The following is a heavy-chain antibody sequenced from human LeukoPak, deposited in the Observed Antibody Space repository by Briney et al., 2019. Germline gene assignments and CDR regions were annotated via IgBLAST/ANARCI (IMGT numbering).Heavy chain of an antibody. CDR3: ARHSSGWYGNYYYYYYMDV. Sequence: GESLKISCKGSGYSFTSYWIGWVRQMPGKGLEWMGVIYPGDSDTRYSPSFRGQVTISVDKSISTAYLQWSSLEASDTAMYFCARHSSGWYGNYYYYYYMDVWGKGTTVTVSS. J-gene: IGHJ6*03. D-gene: IGHD6-19*01. CDR2: IYPGDSDT. V-gene: IGHV5-51*01. CDR1: GYSFTSYW.